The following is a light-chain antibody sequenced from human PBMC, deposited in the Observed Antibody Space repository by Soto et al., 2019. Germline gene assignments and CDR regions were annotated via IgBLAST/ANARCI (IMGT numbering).Light chain of an antibody. CDR3: SSYAGIRVV. J-gene: IGLJ1*01. V-gene: IGLV2-8*01. CDR1: SSDGGGYNY. CDR2: EVT. Sequence: QSVLTQPPSASGSPGQSVTISCPGTSSDGGGYNYVSWYQQHPGKAPKLIMYEVTKRPSGVPDRFSGSKSGNTASLTVSGLQAEDEADYYCSSYAGIRVVFGTGTKVTVL.